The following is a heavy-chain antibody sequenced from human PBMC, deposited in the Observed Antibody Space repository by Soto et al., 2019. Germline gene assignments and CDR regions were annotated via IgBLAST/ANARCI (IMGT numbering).Heavy chain of an antibody. J-gene: IGHJ6*02. CDR3: ARDRIEGAMDV. CDR2: IWYDGSNK. Sequence: GGSLRLSCAASGFTFSSYGMHWVRQAPGKGLEWVAVIWYDGSNKYYADSVKGRFTISRDNSKNTLYLQMNSLRAEDTAVYYCARDRIEGAMDVWGQGTTVTVSS. V-gene: IGHV3-33*01. CDR1: GFTFSSYG.